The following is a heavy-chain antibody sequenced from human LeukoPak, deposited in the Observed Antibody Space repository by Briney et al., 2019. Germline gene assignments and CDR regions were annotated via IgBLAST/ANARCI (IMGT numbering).Heavy chain of an antibody. CDR3: TRVAQSGPTGWFDP. D-gene: IGHD1-1*01. Sequence: PGGSLRLSCAASGFTSSSYWMSWVRQAPGKGLEWVANIKQGGSEKYYVDSVKGRFTISRDNAKNSLYLQMNSLRAEDTAVYYCTRVAQSGPTGWFDPWGQGTLVTVSS. V-gene: IGHV3-7*01. J-gene: IGHJ5*02. CDR2: IKQGGSEK. CDR1: GFTSSSYW.